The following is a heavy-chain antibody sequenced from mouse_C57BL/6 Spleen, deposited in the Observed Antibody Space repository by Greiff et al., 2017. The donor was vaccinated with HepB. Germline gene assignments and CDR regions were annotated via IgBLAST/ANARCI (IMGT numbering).Heavy chain of an antibody. CDR1: GYTFTDYE. J-gene: IGHJ2*01. D-gene: IGHD1-1*01. V-gene: IGHV1-15*01. CDR2: IDPETGGT. CDR3: TRITTGENVDY. Sequence: QVQLKESGAELVRPGASVTLSCKASGYTFTDYEMHWVKQTPVHGLEWIGAIDPETGGTAYNQKFKGKAILTADKSSSTAYMELRSLTSEDSAVYYCTRITTGENVDYWGQGTTLTVSS.